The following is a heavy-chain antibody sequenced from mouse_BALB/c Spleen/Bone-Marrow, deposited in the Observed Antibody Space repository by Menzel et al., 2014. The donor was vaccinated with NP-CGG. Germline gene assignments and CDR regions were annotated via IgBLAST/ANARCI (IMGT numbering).Heavy chain of an antibody. Sequence: VQLKESGAELVKPGASVKLSCTASGFNIKDTYMHWVKQRPEQGLEWIGRIDPANGNTKYDPKFQGKATITADTSSNTAYLQLSNLTSEDTAVYYCARWEYYAMDYWGQGTPVTVSS. V-gene: IGHV14-3*02. D-gene: IGHD4-1*01. CDR3: ARWEYYAMDY. CDR2: IDPANGNT. CDR1: GFNIKDTY. J-gene: IGHJ4*01.